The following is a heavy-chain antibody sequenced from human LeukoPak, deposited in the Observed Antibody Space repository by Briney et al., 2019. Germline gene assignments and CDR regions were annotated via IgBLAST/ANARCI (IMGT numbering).Heavy chain of an antibody. CDR2: VSGSGGST. Sequence: GGSLRLSCAASGFTFSSYAMHWVRQAPGKGLEWVSAVSGSGGSTYYADSVEGRFTISRDNSKNTLHLQMNSLRAEDTAVYYCAKRGVTGYKEALDYWGQGTLVTVSS. V-gene: IGHV3-23*01. J-gene: IGHJ4*02. CDR1: GFTFSSYA. D-gene: IGHD3-9*01. CDR3: AKRGVTGYKEALDY.